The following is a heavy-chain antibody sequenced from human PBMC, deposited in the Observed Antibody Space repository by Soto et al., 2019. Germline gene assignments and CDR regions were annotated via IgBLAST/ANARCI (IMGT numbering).Heavy chain of an antibody. CDR2: ISGSGGDT. D-gene: IGHD4-17*01. Sequence: PGGSLRLSCAASGFTFSTYAMNWVRQAPGKGLEWVSAISGSGGDTFYADSVKGRFTISRDNSIGTLYLQMSRLRTEDTAIYYCARPRGYGVFDAYDIWGQGAMVTVSS. V-gene: IGHV3-23*01. CDR3: ARPRGYGVFDAYDI. J-gene: IGHJ3*02. CDR1: GFTFSTYA.